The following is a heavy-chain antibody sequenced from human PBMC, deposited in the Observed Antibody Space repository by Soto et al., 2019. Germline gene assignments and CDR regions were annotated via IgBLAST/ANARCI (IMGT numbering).Heavy chain of an antibody. V-gene: IGHV4-30-2*03. Sequence: SETLSLTCAVSGDSISRGGYSWTWIRQPPGKGLEWIGSMLYSGLTYYNPSLKSRVTLSVDTSKNQFSVRLNSVTASDTAVYYCAPLSVSLSGPYGIHVWGQGTTVTVTS. D-gene: IGHD2-15*01. CDR3: APLSVSLSGPYGIHV. J-gene: IGHJ6*02. CDR2: MLYSGLT. CDR1: GDSISRGGYS.